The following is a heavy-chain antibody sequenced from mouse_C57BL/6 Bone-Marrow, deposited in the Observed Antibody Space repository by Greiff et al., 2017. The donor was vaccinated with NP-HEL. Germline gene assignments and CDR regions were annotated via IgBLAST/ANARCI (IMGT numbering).Heavy chain of an antibody. J-gene: IGHJ4*01. CDR1: GFTFSSYA. V-gene: IGHV5-4*01. CDR3: ARDDSYYAMDY. Sequence: EVHLVESGGGLVKPGGSLKLSCAASGFTFSSYAMSWVRQTPEKRLEWVATISDGGSYTYYPDNVKGRFTISRDNAKNNLYLQMSHLKSEDTAMYYCARDDSYYAMDYWGQGTSVTVSS. CDR2: ISDGGSYT.